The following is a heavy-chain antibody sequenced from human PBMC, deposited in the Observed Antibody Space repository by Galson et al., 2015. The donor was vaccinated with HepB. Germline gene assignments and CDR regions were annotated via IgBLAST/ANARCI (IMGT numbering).Heavy chain of an antibody. CDR1: GYTLTELS. CDR3: ATELSIAARGYYYGMDV. D-gene: IGHD6-6*01. J-gene: IGHJ6*02. V-gene: IGHV1-24*01. Sequence: KVSCKVSGYTLTELSMHWVRQAPGKGLEWMGGFDPEDGETIYAQKFQGRVTMTEDTSTVTAYMELSSLRSEDTAVYYCATELSIAARGYYYGMDVWGQGTTVTVSS. CDR2: FDPEDGET.